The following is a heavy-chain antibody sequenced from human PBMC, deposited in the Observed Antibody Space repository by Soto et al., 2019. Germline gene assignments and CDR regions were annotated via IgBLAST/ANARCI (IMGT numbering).Heavy chain of an antibody. CDR1: GFTFSSYG. CDR2: ISYDGSNK. D-gene: IGHD3-16*01. V-gene: IGHV3-30*18. CDR3: AKDVMTYCYYGMDV. J-gene: IGHJ6*02. Sequence: QVQLVESGGGVVQPGRSLRLSCAASGFTFSSYGMHWVRQAPGKGLEWVAVISYDGSNKYYADSVKGRFTISRDNXXNTLYLQMNSLRAEDTAVYYCAKDVMTYCYYGMDVWGQGTTVTVSS.